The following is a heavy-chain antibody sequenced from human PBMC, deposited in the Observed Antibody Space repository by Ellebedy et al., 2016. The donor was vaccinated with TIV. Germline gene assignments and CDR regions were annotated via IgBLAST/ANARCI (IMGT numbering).Heavy chain of an antibody. CDR1: GFTFSSQS. CDR2: IASSSDTL. V-gene: IGHV3-48*02. Sequence: PGGSLRLSCAASGFTFSSQSMNWVRQAPGKGLEWSSYIASSSDTLHYADSVKGRFTVARDNARSSLYLQMSSLRDEDTAVYYCARDWGGYGDAFYWGQGTLVTVSS. D-gene: IGHD4-17*01. J-gene: IGHJ4*02. CDR3: ARDWGGYGDAFY.